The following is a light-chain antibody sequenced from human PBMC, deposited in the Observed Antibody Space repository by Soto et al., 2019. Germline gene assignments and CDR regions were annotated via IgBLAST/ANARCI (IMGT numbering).Light chain of an antibody. CDR2: GAY. V-gene: IGKV3-20*01. CDR3: QQYGTAPWT. J-gene: IGKJ1*01. Sequence: EIVMTQSPGTLSLSPGERATLSCRASQSVSNNYLAWYQQKPGQAPRLLLYGAYNRATGIPDRFSGSGSGTDFTLTISRLEPEDFAVYYCQQYGTAPWTFGQGTKVDI. CDR1: QSVSNNY.